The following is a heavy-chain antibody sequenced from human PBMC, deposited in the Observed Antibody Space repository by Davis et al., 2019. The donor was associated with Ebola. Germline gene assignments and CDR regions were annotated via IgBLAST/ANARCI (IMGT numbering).Heavy chain of an antibody. D-gene: IGHD5-12*01. Sequence: GGSLRLSCAASGFTFSSYGMHWVRQAPGKGLEWVSGISWNSGSIGYADSVKGRFTISRDNAKNSLYLQMNSLRAEDTAVYYCARGLRGLRGFDYWGQGTLVTVSS. CDR3: ARGLRGLRGFDY. CDR2: ISWNSGSI. J-gene: IGHJ4*02. V-gene: IGHV3-9*01. CDR1: GFTFSSYG.